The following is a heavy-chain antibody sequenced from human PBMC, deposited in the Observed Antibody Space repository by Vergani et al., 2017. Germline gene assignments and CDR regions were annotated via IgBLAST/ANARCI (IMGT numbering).Heavy chain of an antibody. CDR1: GGSISSCGYY. CDR3: ARGEEYGDYVAGYYFDY. CDR2: FYYSGST. Sequence: QVQLQESGPGLVKPSQTLSLTCTVSGGSISSCGYYWSWIRQHPGKGLGWIGYFYYSGSTYYNPSHKSRVTITVDTSKTRFSLKLSSVTGAVTTVYYCARGEEYGDYVAGYYFDYWGQGTLVTVSS. V-gene: IGHV4-31*03. J-gene: IGHJ4*02. D-gene: IGHD4-17*01.